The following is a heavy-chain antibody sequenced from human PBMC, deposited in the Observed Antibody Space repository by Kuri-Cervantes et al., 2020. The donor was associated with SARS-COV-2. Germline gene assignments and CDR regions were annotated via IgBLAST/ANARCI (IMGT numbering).Heavy chain of an antibody. CDR2: IRSKAYGGTT. J-gene: IGHJ4*02. CDR3: TSNDFWSGYYHDY. V-gene: IGHV3-49*04. Sequence: GGSLRLSCTACGFTFGDYAMSWVRQAPGKGLEWVGFIRSKAYGGTTEYAASVKGRFTTSSDDSKSIAYLQMNSLKTEDTAVYYCTSNDFWSGYYHDYWGQGTLVTVSS. D-gene: IGHD3-3*01. CDR1: GFTFGDYA.